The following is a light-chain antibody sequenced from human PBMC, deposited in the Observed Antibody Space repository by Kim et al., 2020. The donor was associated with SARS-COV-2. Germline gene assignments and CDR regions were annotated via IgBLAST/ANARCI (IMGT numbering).Light chain of an antibody. J-gene: IGLJ2*01. CDR1: RSNTGNNY. Sequence: QSVLTLPPSVSAAPGQKVTIACPGSRSNTGNNYVSWYQQLPGTAPKLLIYDNNKRPSGIPDRFSVSKSGTSATLGITGLQTGDEADYYCGTWDTSLSAGVFGGGTQLTVL. CDR3: GTWDTSLSAGV. CDR2: DNN. V-gene: IGLV1-51*01.